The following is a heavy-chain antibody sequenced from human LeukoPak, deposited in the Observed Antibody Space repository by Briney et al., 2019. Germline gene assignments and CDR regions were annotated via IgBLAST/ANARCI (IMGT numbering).Heavy chain of an antibody. CDR3: ARQDYYDSSGYYVYFDY. CDR2: IYYSGST. CDR1: GGSISRSSYY. J-gene: IGHJ4*02. D-gene: IGHD3-22*01. Sequence: SETLSLTCTVSGGSISRSSYYWGWIRQPPGKGLEWIGSIYYSGSTSYNPSLKSRVTISVDTSKNQFSLKLSSVTAADTAVYYCARQDYYDSSGYYVYFDYWGQGTLVTVSS. V-gene: IGHV4-39*01.